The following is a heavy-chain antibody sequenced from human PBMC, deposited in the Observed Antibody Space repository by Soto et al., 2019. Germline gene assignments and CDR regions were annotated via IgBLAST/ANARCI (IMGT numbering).Heavy chain of an antibody. D-gene: IGHD3-16*01. CDR2: IYHSGST. CDR3: ARDGLEGGGGSFDY. V-gene: IGHV4-4*02. CDR1: GGSISSSNW. Sequence: SETLSLTCAVSGGSISSSNWWSWVRQPPGKRLEWIGEIYHSGSTNYNPSIKSRVTISVDKSKNQFSVKLSYVTAADTAVYYCARDGLEGGGGSFDYWGQGTLVTVSS. J-gene: IGHJ4*02.